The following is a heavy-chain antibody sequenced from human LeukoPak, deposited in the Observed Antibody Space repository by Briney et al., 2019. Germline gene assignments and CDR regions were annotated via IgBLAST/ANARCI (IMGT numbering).Heavy chain of an antibody. CDR2: IYYSGST. CDR1: GGSISSHY. J-gene: IGHJ6*03. CDR3: ASDKADYSNYNYYYYMDV. D-gene: IGHD4-11*01. V-gene: IGHV4-59*11. Sequence: SETLSLTCTVSGGSISSHYWSWIRQPPGKGLEWIGYIYYSGSTNYNPSLESRVTISVDTSKNQFSLKLSSVTAADTAVYYCASDKADYSNYNYYYYMDVWGKGTTVTVSS.